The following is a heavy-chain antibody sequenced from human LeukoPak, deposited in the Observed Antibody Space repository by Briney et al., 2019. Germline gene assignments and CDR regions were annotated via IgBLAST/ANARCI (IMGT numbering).Heavy chain of an antibody. CDR2: SNPNSGGT. V-gene: IGHV1-2*02. J-gene: IGHJ1*01. CDR1: RYTFTRYY. D-gene: IGHD3-16*01. Sequence: ASVKVSCKASRYTFTRYYMHWVRQPPGQGLAWMGWSNPNSGGTKYAQKFQGRVTMTRDTPISTAYMELSRLRSDDAVVYYCARDLTGVFPEYFQHWGQGTLVTVS. CDR3: ARDLTGVFPEYFQH.